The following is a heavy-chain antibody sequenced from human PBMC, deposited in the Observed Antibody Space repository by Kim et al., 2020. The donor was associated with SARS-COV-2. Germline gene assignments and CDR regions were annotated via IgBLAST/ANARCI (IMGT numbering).Heavy chain of an antibody. CDR3: AREVGISGPPDDAFDV. Sequence: GGSLRLSCAASGFSFNNYEMNWVRQAPGKGLEWVSYISSSGDITYYADSVKGRFTTSRDNTKKLLYLQMNSLRGEDAAIYYCAREVGISGPPDDAFDVWGQGTVVTVSS. D-gene: IGHD1-26*01. CDR2: ISSSGDIT. J-gene: IGHJ3*01. CDR1: GFSFNNYE. V-gene: IGHV3-48*03.